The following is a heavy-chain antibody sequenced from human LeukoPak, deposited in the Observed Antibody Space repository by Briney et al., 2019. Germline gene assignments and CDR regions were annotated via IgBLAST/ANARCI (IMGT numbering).Heavy chain of an antibody. Sequence: GGSLRLSCTASGFIFSNYWMTWVRQAPGKGLEWVANIRGDGNEKQFEDSVKGRFTISRDNAKNSVFLQMNNLRAEDTAVFYCARDWSGSGSYSSFDYWGQGTLVTVSS. CDR1: GFIFSNYW. J-gene: IGHJ4*02. CDR3: ARDWSGSGSYSSFDY. V-gene: IGHV3-7*01. D-gene: IGHD3-10*01. CDR2: IRGDGNEK.